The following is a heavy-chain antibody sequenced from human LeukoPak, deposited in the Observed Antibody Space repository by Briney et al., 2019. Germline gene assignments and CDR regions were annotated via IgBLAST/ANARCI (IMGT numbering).Heavy chain of an antibody. CDR1: GDSVSTNTGA. CDR2: TYYRSQWHN. CDR3: ARGGSFAFDI. Sequence: SQTLSLTCAISGDSVSTNTGAWNWIRQSPSRGLEWLGRTYYRSQWHNEYAVSVKSRINVTPDTSKNQVSLHLNSVTLEDTAVYYCARGGSFAFDIWGQGTMVTVSA. J-gene: IGHJ3*02. D-gene: IGHD2-15*01. V-gene: IGHV6-1*01.